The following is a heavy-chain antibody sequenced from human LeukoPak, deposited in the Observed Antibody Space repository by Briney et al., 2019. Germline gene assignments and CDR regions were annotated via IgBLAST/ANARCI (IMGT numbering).Heavy chain of an antibody. CDR2: IYSGGST. J-gene: IGHJ3*02. V-gene: IGHV3-53*01. Sequence: PGGSLRLSCAASGFTVSSNYMSWVRQAPGKGLEWVSVIYSGGSTYYADSVKGRFTISRDSSKNTLYLQMNSLRAEDTAVYYCAREGIDYDSSDAFDIWGQGTMVTVSS. CDR1: GFTVSSNY. CDR3: AREGIDYDSSDAFDI. D-gene: IGHD3-22*01.